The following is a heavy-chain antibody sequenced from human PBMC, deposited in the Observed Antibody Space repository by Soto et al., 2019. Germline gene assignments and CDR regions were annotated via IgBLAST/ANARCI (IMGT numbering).Heavy chain of an antibody. D-gene: IGHD5-12*01. CDR1: GITSTTYA. J-gene: IGHJ5*02. Sequence: QVQLVQSGAEVKKPGASVKVSCKASGITSTTYAIHWVRPAPGQGLEWMGWINTGNGNTRYSQRFLGRVSLTTDTSTSPASMDLSSLTSEDTAVYYCARAISGYVTCGQGTLITVSS. CDR2: INTGNGNT. CDR3: ARAISGYVT. V-gene: IGHV1-3*04.